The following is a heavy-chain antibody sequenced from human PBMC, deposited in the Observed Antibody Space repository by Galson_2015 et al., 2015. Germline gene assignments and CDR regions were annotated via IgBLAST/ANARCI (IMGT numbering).Heavy chain of an antibody. D-gene: IGHD5-24*01. V-gene: IGHV3-33*01. CDR1: GFTFSSYG. CDR3: AREFRVKMATIGY. CDR2: IWYDGSNK. J-gene: IGHJ4*02. Sequence: SLRLSCAASGFTFSSYGMHWVRQAPGKGLEWVAVIWYDGSNKYYADSVKGRFTISRDNSKNTLYLQMNSLRAEDTAVYYYAREFRVKMATIGYWGPGTLVTVSS.